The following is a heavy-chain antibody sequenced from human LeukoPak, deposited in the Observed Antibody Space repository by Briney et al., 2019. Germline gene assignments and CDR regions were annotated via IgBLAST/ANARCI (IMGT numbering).Heavy chain of an antibody. CDR2: INAGNGNT. CDR3: ARALWPEYYFDY. J-gene: IGHJ4*02. CDR1: VYTFTSYA. D-gene: IGHD3-10*01. V-gene: IGHV1-3*01. Sequence: GASVKVSCKASVYTFTSYAMHWVRQAPGQRLEWMGWINAGNGNTKYSQKFQGRVTITRDTSASTAYMELSSLRSEDTAVYYCARALWPEYYFDYWGQGTLVTVSS.